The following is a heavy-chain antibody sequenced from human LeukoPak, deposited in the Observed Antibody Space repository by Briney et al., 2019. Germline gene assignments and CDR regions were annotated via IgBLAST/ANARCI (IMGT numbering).Heavy chain of an antibody. J-gene: IGHJ4*02. CDR3: ARGPPNWGYDY. CDR2: IYSSGST. CDR1: GLTVSSNY. D-gene: IGHD7-27*01. Sequence: GGSLRLSCAAPGLTVSSNYTNWVRQAPGKGLGWVSVIYSSGSTYYADSVKGRFTISRDSSKNTLYLQLSSLRAEDTAVYYCARGPPNWGYDYWGPGTLVTVSS. V-gene: IGHV3-53*01.